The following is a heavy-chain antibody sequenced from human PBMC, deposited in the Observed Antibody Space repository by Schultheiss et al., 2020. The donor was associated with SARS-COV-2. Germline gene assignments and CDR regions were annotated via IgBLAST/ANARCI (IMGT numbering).Heavy chain of an antibody. CDR2: IYSGGST. J-gene: IGHJ6*02. D-gene: IGHD6-19*01. Sequence: GESLKISCAASGFTLRGFAMSWVRQASGKGLEWVSVIYSGGSTYYADSVKGRFTISRDNSKNTLYLQMNSLRAEDTAVYYCARETSSGWGGYYYYGMDVWGQGTTVTVSS. CDR1: GFTLRGFA. V-gene: IGHV3-53*01. CDR3: ARETSSGWGGYYYYGMDV.